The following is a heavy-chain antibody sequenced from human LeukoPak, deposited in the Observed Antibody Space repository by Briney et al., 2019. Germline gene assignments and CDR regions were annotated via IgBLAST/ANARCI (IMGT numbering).Heavy chain of an antibody. D-gene: IGHD3-22*01. CDR2: IKTDGSST. V-gene: IGHV3-74*01. CDR3: ASEGHYDSCGPDY. Sequence: GGSLRLSCAASGFTFSGYWMHWVRQAPGKGLVWVSRIKTDGSSTYYADSVKGRFTISRDNAKNTLYLQLNSLRAEDTAVYYCASEGHYDSCGPDYWGQGTLVTVPS. CDR1: GFTFSGYW. J-gene: IGHJ4*02.